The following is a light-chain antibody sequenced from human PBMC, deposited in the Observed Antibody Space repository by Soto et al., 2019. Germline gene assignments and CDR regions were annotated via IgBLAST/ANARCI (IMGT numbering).Light chain of an antibody. V-gene: IGLV1-44*01. J-gene: IGLJ1*01. CDR3: AAWDDSLNGFYV. Sequence: QSVLTQPPSASGTLGQRVTISCSGSSSNIGSNTVNWYQQLPGTAPKLLIYSNNQRPSGVPDRFSGSKSGTSASLAISGLQSEDEADYYCAAWDDSLNGFYVFGTGTKVTV. CDR1: SSNIGSNT. CDR2: SNN.